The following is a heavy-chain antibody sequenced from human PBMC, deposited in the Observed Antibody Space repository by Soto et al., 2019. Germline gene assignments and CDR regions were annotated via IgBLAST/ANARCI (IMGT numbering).Heavy chain of an antibody. CDR1: GYTFTDYF. CDR2: INPKSRGT. V-gene: IGHV1-2*02. J-gene: IGHJ5*02. CDR3: ARVTLKAGNWFDP. Sequence: QVQLVQSGAEVKKPGASVKVSCKASGYTFTDYFIHWVRQAPGQGFEWMAWINPKSRGTNYAQKFQGRVTMTRDTSNSTAYMELRGLRSDDTAVYYCARVTLKAGNWFDPWGQGTLVTVSS.